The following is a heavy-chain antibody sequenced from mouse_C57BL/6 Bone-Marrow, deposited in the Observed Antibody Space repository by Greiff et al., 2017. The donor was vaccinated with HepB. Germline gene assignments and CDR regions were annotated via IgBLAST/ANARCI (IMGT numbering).Heavy chain of an antibody. Sequence: VQLQQSGAELVRPGTSVKVSCKASGYAFTNYLIEWVKQRPGQGLEWIGVINPGSGGTNYNEKFKGKATLTADKSSSTDYMQLSSLTSEDSAVYFWARSGFYSNYEAWFAYWGQGTLVTVSA. D-gene: IGHD2-5*01. CDR3: ARSGFYSNYEAWFAY. V-gene: IGHV1-54*01. CDR1: GYAFTNYL. J-gene: IGHJ3*01. CDR2: INPGSGGT.